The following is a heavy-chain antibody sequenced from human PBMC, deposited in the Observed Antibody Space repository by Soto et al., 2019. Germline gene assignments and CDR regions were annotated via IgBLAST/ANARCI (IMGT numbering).Heavy chain of an antibody. CDR2: MSGSSSTT. J-gene: IGHJ4*02. CDR3: AKNQERELPRVIDF. CDR1: GLTFSNYA. D-gene: IGHD1-7*01. V-gene: IGHV3-23*01. Sequence: EVRLLESGGGLVKPGGSLRLSCATSGLTFSNYAMSWVRQAPGGGLEWVSPMSGSSSTTYYADSGKGRFTISRDISKNTLYLQMSSLRAEDTALYYCAKNQERELPRVIDFWGQGTLVTVSS.